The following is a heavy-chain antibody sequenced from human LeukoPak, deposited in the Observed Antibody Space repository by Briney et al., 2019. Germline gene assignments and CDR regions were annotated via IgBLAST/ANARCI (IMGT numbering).Heavy chain of an antibody. CDR3: ARGPPNWGYDY. Sequence: AASVKVSCKASGYTFTSYDINWVRQATGQGPEWMGWMSPNSGNTGYAQKFQGRVTMTRSTSMSTAYMELSGLRSEDTAVYYCARGPPNWGYDYWGQGTLVTVSS. J-gene: IGHJ4*02. CDR2: MSPNSGNT. V-gene: IGHV1-8*01. CDR1: GYTFTSYD. D-gene: IGHD7-27*01.